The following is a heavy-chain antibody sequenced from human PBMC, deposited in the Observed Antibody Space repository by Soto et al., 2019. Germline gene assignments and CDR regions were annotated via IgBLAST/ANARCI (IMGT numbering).Heavy chain of an antibody. V-gene: IGHV4-39*01. Sequence: SETLSLTCTVSGGSISSSSYYWGWIRQPPGKGLEWIGSIYYSGSTYYNPSLKSRVTISVDTSKNQFSLKLSSVTAADTAVYYCARTSSYCDFDYWGQGTLVTVS. CDR3: ARTSSYCDFDY. CDR2: IYYSGST. CDR1: GGSISSSSYY. J-gene: IGHJ4*02. D-gene: IGHD1-26*01.